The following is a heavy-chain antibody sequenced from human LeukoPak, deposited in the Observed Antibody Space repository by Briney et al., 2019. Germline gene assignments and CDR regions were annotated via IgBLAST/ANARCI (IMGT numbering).Heavy chain of an antibody. V-gene: IGHV3-23*01. CDR2: ISGRGGET. CDR3: AKDLKGLYDYVRGSYAIDI. J-gene: IGHJ3*02. CDR1: GFTFRSYG. Sequence: PGGSLGLSCEASGFTFRSYGMSWVRQGPGKGLEWVSGISGRGGETDYADFVKGRFTISRDNSKNTLFLQMNSLRAEDTAVYYCAKDLKGLYDYVRGSYAIDIWGHGTMVTVSS. D-gene: IGHD3-16*01.